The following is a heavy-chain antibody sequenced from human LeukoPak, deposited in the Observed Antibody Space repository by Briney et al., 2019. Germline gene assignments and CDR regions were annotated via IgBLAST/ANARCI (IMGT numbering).Heavy chain of an antibody. CDR2: MNPNSGNT. V-gene: IGHV1-8*01. D-gene: IGHD2-2*01. J-gene: IGHJ4*02. CDR3: ARGAGYCSSTSCSIGY. CDR1: GYTFTSYD. Sequence: ASVKVSCKASGYTFTSYDTNWVRQATGQGLEWMGWMNPNSGNTGYAQKFQDRVTVTRNTSISTAYMELSSLRSEDTAVYYCARGAGYCSSTSCSIGYWGQGTLVTV.